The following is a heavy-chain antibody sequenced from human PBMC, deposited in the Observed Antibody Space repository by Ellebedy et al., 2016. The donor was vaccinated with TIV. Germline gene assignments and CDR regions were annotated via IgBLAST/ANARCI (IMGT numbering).Heavy chain of an antibody. Sequence: SETLSLTCTVSGGSINNSIYYWGWIRQPPGKGLEWIGEINQSGRATYNPSLKGRVTISVDMSKNQFSLRLSSVTAADTAVYYCAEGRSGWYYFDYWGQGTLVTVSS. CDR1: GGSINNSIYY. J-gene: IGHJ4*02. V-gene: IGHV4-39*07. D-gene: IGHD6-19*01. CDR2: INQSGRA. CDR3: AEGRSGWYYFDY.